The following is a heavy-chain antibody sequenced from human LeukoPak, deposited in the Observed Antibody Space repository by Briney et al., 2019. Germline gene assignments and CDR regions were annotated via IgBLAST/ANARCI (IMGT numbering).Heavy chain of an antibody. CDR2: ISSTGGST. CDR1: GFTFSSYA. Sequence: GGSLRLSCAASGFTFSSYAMSWVRQAPGKGLEWVSTISSTGGSTYYADSVKGRFTISRDSSKNTLYLQMNSLRAEDTAVYYCAKDSAFRYSSGCFDYWGQGTLVTVSS. CDR3: AKDSAFRYSSGCFDY. D-gene: IGHD6-19*01. V-gene: IGHV3-23*01. J-gene: IGHJ4*02.